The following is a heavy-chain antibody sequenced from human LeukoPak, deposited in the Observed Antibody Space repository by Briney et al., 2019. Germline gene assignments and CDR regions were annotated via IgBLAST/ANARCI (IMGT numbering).Heavy chain of an antibody. CDR1: GYTFTGYY. CDR2: IDPNSGGT. Sequence: ASVKVSCKASGYTFTGYYMHWVRQAPGQGLEWMGWIDPNSGGTNYAQKFQGRVTMTRDTSIGTAYMVLNRLRSDDTAVYYCAREYYYRSGNYYNRIDYWGQGTLVTVSS. J-gene: IGHJ4*02. V-gene: IGHV1-2*02. D-gene: IGHD3-10*01. CDR3: AREYYYRSGNYYNRIDY.